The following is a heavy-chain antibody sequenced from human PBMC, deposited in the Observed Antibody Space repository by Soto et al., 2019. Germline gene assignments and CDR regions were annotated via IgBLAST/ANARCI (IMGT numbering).Heavy chain of an antibody. D-gene: IGHD3-22*01. V-gene: IGHV4-30-4*01. J-gene: IGHJ4*02. CDR1: GGSISSGDYY. CDR2: IYYSGST. Sequence: SETLSLTYTVSGGSISSGDYYWSWIRQPPGKGLEWIGYIYYSGSTYYNPSLKSRVTISVDTSKNQFSLKLSSVTAADTAVYYCARAVEDYYDSSGYYGGVFDYWGQGTLVTVSS. CDR3: ARAVEDYYDSSGYYGGVFDY.